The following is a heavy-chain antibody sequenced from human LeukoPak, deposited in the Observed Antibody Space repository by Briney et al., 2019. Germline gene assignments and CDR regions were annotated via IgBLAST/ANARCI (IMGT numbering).Heavy chain of an antibody. CDR2: IIPIFDTA. J-gene: IGHJ6*03. D-gene: IGHD1-26*01. CDR3: AKVWKWAGGTYYYYYMDV. V-gene: IGHV1-69*06. Sequence: SVKVSCKASGGTFTNYAISWVRQAPGQGLEWMGGIIPIFDTADYSQKFHGRVTITADRSTSTAYMELSSLRSEDTAMYYCAKVWKWAGGTYYYYYMDVWGKGTTVTVSS. CDR1: GGTFTNYA.